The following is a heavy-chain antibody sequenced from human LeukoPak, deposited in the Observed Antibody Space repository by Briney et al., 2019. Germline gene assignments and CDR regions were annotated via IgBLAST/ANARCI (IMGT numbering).Heavy chain of an antibody. CDR1: GFTFSSYT. CDR3: ARSYSSTPQYYYYYYMDV. J-gene: IGHJ6*03. D-gene: IGHD6-13*01. V-gene: IGHV3-48*04. CDR2: ISSSSYTI. Sequence: GGSLRLSCAASGFTFSSYTMNWVRQAPGKGLEWVSYISSSSYTIYYADSVKGQFTISRDNAKNSLYLQMNSLRVEDTAVYYCARSYSSTPQYYYYYYMDVWGKGTTVTVSS.